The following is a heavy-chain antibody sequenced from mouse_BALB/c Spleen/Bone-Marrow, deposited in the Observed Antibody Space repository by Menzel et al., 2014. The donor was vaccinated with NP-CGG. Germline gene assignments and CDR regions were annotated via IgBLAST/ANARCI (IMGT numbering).Heavy chain of an antibody. CDR3: ARTGTLAWFAY. J-gene: IGHJ3*01. Sequence: VQLQQSGAELVRPGSSVKISCKASGYAFSSYWMNWVKQRPGQGLEWIGQIYPGDGDTNYNGKFKGKATLTADKSSSTAYMQPSSLTSEDSAVYLCARTGTLAWFAYWGQGTLVTVSA. CDR2: IYPGDGDT. V-gene: IGHV1-80*01. D-gene: IGHD2-14*01. CDR1: GYAFSSYW.